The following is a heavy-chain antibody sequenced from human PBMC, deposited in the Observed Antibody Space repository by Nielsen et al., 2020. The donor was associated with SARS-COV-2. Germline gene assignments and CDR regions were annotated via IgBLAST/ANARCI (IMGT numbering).Heavy chain of an antibody. Sequence: SLKISCAASGFTFDDYAMHWVRQAPGKGLEWVSGISWNSGSIGYADSVKDRFTISRDNAKNSLYLQMNSLRAEDTALYYCATAPAAGTDYWGQGTLVTVSS. CDR1: GFTFDDYA. CDR2: ISWNSGSI. D-gene: IGHD6-13*01. J-gene: IGHJ4*02. CDR3: ATAPAAGTDY. V-gene: IGHV3-9*01.